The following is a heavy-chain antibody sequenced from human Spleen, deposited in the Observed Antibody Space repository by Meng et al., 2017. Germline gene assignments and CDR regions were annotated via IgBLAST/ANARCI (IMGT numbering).Heavy chain of an antibody. J-gene: IGHJ4*02. V-gene: IGHV4-59*01. CDR3: ARVVAGTGDY. CDR1: GGSISSYY. CDR2: IYYSGST. D-gene: IGHD6-19*01. Sequence: QVQRQESGPGLVKPSGTLSLTCAVSGGSISSYYWSWIRQPPGKGLEWIGYIYYSGSTNYNPSLKSRVTISVDTSKNQFSLKLSSVTAADTAVYHCARVVAGTGDYWGQGTLVTVSS.